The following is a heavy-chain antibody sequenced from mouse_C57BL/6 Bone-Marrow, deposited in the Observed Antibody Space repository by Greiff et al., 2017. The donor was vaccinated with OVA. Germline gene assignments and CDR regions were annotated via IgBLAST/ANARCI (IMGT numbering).Heavy chain of an antibody. D-gene: IGHD2-1*01. CDR3: TRRGYYGNYVSFDY. CDR1: GYTFTSYW. Sequence: DVKLQESGTVLARPGASVKMSCKTSGYTFTSYWMHWVKQRPGQGLEWIGAIYPGNSDTSYNQKFKGKAKLTAVTSASTAYMELSSLTNEDSAVYYCTRRGYYGNYVSFDYWGQGTTLTVSS. CDR2: IYPGNSDT. V-gene: IGHV1-5*01. J-gene: IGHJ2*01.